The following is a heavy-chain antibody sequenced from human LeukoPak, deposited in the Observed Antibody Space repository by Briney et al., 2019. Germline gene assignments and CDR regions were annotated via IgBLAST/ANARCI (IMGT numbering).Heavy chain of an antibody. CDR3: AKRGEYYGSGDYNTIKNYVPFDS. J-gene: IGHJ4*02. CDR2: ISGGGRYI. CDR1: GCTFSSYA. D-gene: IGHD3-10*01. Sequence: GGSLRLSCAASGCTFSSYAMSWVRQAPGKGLEWVSVISGGGRYIYYADSVKGRFTISRDNSKNTVYLQMNSLRAEDTAVYFCAKRGEYYGSGDYNTIKNYVPFDSWGQGILVTVSS. V-gene: IGHV3-23*01.